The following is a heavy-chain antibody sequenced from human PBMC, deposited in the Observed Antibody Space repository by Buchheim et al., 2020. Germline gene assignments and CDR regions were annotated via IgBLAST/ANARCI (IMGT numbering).Heavy chain of an antibody. J-gene: IGHJ4*02. CDR2: INHSGST. D-gene: IGHD6-19*01. V-gene: IGHV4-34*01. Sequence: QVQLQQWGAGLLKPSETLSLTCAVYGGSFSGYYWSWIRQPPGKGLEWIGEINHSGSTNYNPSLKSRATIPVDTSKHQFSLKLSSVTAADTAVYYCARGYSSGWFYFDYWGQGTL. CDR1: GGSFSGYY. CDR3: ARGYSSGWFYFDY.